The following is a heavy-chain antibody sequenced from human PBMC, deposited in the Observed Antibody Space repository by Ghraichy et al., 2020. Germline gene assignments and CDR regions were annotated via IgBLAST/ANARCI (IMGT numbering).Heavy chain of an antibody. CDR2: IYYSGST. CDR3: AIGVGSPVFFWRGYDYYYYYMDV. CDR1: GGSISSYY. Sequence: SETLSLTCTVSGGSISSYYWSWIRQPPGKGLEWIGYIYYSGSTNYNPSLKSRVTISVDTSKNQLSLKLSSVTAAVTAMYYCAIGVGSPVFFWRGYDYYYYYMDVWGKGTTVTVSS. V-gene: IGHV4-59*01. J-gene: IGHJ6*03. D-gene: IGHD3-3*01.